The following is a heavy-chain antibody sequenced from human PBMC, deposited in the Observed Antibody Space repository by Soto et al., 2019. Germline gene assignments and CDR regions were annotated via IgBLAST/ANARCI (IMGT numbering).Heavy chain of an antibody. J-gene: IGHJ4*02. CDR1: GGSISSYY. CDR2: INYSGST. CDR3: ARRYGGTFDY. D-gene: IGHD2-15*01. V-gene: IGHV4-59*08. Sequence: QVQLQESGPGLVKPSETLSLTCTVSGGSISSYYWSWIRQPPGQGLEWIGYINYSGSTNNNPSLKSRVTISVNTSKNQFSLKLSSVTAADTAVYYCARRYGGTFDYWGQGTLVTVSS.